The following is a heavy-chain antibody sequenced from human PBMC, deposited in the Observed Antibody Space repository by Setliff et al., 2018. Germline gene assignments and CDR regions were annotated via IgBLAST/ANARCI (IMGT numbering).Heavy chain of an antibody. V-gene: IGHV5-51*01. D-gene: IGHD5-12*01. J-gene: IGHJ4*02. CDR3: ARGDSGYDSGDY. CDR2: IYPGDSDT. CDR1: GYIFTNYW. Sequence: GESLKISCKASGYIFTNYWIGWVRQMPGKGLEWMGVIYPGDSDTRYSPSFQGQVTISADKSISTAYPQWSSLKASDTAMYYCARGDSGYDSGDYWGQGTLVTVSS.